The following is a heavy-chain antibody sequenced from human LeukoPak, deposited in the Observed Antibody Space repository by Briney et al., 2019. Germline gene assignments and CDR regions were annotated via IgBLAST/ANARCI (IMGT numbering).Heavy chain of an antibody. CDR1: GFTFSDYY. J-gene: IGHJ4*02. CDR3: AKEALNLYYYDSSAYYGNYFDF. Sequence: GGSLRLSCAASGFTFSDYYMSWIRQAPGKGLEWVSYISSSSSYTNYADSVKGRFTISRDNAKNSLYLQMNSLRAGDTAVYYCAKEALNLYYYDSSAYYGNYFDFWGQGTLVSVSS. CDR2: ISSSSSYT. D-gene: IGHD3-22*01. V-gene: IGHV3-11*05.